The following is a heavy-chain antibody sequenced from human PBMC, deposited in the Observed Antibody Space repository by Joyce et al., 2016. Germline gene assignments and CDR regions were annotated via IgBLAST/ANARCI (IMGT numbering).Heavy chain of an antibody. CDR3: ARGGEYTTDCFFS. J-gene: IGHJ5*01. Sequence: VELVESGLALVQPGGSLRLSCAASGFDFGGCSLTWVRQGPGKRLEGLSYISNFCCPSFYADFVNGRSTISRDNARNSLYGQMTGLMAEDAAVYFCARGGEYTTDCFFSWGQGTPVTVSS. CDR1: GFDFGGCS. V-gene: IGHV3-48*01. D-gene: IGHD2/OR15-2a*01. CDR2: ISNFCCPS.